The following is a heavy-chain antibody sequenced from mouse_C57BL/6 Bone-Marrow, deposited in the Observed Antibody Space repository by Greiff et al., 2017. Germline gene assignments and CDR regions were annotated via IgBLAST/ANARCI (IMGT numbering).Heavy chain of an antibody. D-gene: IGHD1-1*01. J-gene: IGHJ4*01. V-gene: IGHV1-39*01. Sequence: VQLQQSGPELVKPGASVKISCKASGYSFTDYNMNWVKQSNGKSLEWIGVINPNYGTTSYNQKFKGKATLTVDQSSSTAYMQLNSLTSEDSAVYYCATNYGSSPYYAMYYWGQGTSVTVSS. CDR1: GYSFTDYN. CDR3: ATNYGSSPYYAMYY. CDR2: INPNYGTT.